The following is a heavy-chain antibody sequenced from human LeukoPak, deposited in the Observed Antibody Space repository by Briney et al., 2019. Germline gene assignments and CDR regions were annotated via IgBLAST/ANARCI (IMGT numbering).Heavy chain of an antibody. CDR3: ARGYYYDSSGYYFHYFDY. J-gene: IGHJ4*02. V-gene: IGHV5-51*01. CDR1: GSRFTRYW. CDR2: IYPGDSDT. D-gene: IGHD3-22*01. Sequence: PGESLKISCKGSGSRFTRYWIGWVRQMPGKGLEWMGIIYPGDSDTRYSPSFQGQVTIAADKFISTAYLQWSSLKASDTAMYYCARGYYYDSSGYYFHYFDYWGQGTLVTVSS.